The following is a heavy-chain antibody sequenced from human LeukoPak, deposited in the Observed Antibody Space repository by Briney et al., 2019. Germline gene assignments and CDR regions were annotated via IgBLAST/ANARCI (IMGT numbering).Heavy chain of an antibody. CDR1: GFTFDDYA. CDR2: ISWNSGSI. CDR3: APPLAAAGTVIGYS. D-gene: IGHD6-13*01. Sequence: PGGSLRLSCAASGFTFDDYAMHWVRQAPGKGLEWVSGISWNSGSIGYADSVKGRFTISRDNSKNTLYLEMNSLRAEDTAVYYCAPPLAAAGTVIGYSWGQGTLVTVSS. J-gene: IGHJ4*02. V-gene: IGHV3-9*01.